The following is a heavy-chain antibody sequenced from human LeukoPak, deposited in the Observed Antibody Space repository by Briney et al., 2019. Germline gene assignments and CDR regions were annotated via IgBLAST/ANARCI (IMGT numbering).Heavy chain of an antibody. V-gene: IGHV3-74*01. Sequence: GGSLRLSCAASGFTFSAFWMHWVRQVPGKGLVWISRTNGDGSDTTYADSVKGRFTISRDNAKNRLYLQMNNLRAEDTAVYFCARTYTGAWFDYWGQGALVTVSS. CDR2: TNGDGSDT. J-gene: IGHJ4*02. CDR3: ARTYTGAWFDY. CDR1: GFTFSAFW. D-gene: IGHD1-14*01.